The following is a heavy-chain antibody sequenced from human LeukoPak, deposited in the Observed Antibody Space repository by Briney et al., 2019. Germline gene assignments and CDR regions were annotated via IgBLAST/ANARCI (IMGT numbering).Heavy chain of an antibody. D-gene: IGHD6-13*01. CDR3: ARGNLASAGDNWFDP. CDR1: GDSVSSNSAA. V-gene: IGHV6-1*01. Sequence: SQTLSLTCAISGDSVSSNSAAWNWIRQSPSRGLEWLGRTYYRSKWYDDYAVFVKGRVSINPDTSKNQFPLQLNSVTPEDTAVYYCARGNLASAGDNWFDPWGQGTLVTVSS. J-gene: IGHJ5*02. CDR2: TYYRSKWYD.